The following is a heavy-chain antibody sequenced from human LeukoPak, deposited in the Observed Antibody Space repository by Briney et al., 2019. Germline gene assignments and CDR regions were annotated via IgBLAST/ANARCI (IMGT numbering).Heavy chain of an antibody. CDR1: GGSISGYY. J-gene: IGHJ4*02. V-gene: IGHV4-4*07. CDR2: IYTSGST. CDR3: ARAGNYYDSSGYYYALFDY. D-gene: IGHD3-22*01. Sequence: PSETLSLTCTVSGGSISGYYWSWIRQPAGKGLEWIGRIYTSGSTTYNPSLKSRVTISVDTSKNQFSLKLTSVTAADTAVYYCARAGNYYDSSGYYYALFDYWGQGTLVTVSS.